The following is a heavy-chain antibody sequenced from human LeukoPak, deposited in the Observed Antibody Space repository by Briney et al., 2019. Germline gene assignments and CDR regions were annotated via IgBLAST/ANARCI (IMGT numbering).Heavy chain of an antibody. CDR3: AKDIRFLEWEGYYGMDV. D-gene: IGHD3-3*01. J-gene: IGHJ6*02. Sequence: GRSLRLSCAVSGFTFDDYAMHWVRQAPGKGLEWVSGISWNSGSIGYADSVKGRFTISRDNAKNSLYLQMNSLRAEDTALYYCAKDIRFLEWEGYYGMDVWGQGTTVTVSS. CDR2: ISWNSGSI. V-gene: IGHV3-9*01. CDR1: GFTFDDYA.